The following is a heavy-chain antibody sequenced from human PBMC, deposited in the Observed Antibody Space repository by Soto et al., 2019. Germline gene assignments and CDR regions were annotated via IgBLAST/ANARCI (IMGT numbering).Heavy chain of an antibody. Sequence: AETLSLTCSVSGASICGSSYWRVIRDAAGKGLEWIGRFSLSGTTNYSPSLRSRVTMSADVSKNQFSLRLTSVTAADTALYYCARGMTPPGAPAWYYFDSWGQGTLVTVSS. CDR1: GASICGSSY. CDR3: ARGMTPPGAPAWYYFDS. J-gene: IGHJ4*02. D-gene: IGHD2-8*02. V-gene: IGHV4-4*07. CDR2: FSLSGTT.